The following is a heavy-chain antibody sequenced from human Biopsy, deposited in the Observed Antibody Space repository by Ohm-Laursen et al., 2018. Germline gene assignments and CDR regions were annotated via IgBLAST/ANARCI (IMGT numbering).Heavy chain of an antibody. J-gene: IGHJ4*02. CDR2: FAPENGKT. CDR1: GYTLNELS. V-gene: IGHV1-24*01. Sequence: ASVTVSCNVSGYTLNELSMHWVRQVPGKGLEWMGGFAPENGKTVYAQNFQARVSLTEDTSTDTAYMELRSLRSEDTAVYYCAADINVWNVNYWGQGTQVTVSS. CDR3: AADINVWNVNY. D-gene: IGHD1-1*01.